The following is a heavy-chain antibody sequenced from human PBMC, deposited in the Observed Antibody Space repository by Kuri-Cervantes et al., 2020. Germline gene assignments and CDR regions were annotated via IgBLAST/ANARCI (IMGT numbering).Heavy chain of an antibody. J-gene: IGHJ3*01. CDR3: ARDFWYQEVAGDHDVFDL. CDR1: GFTFNSYG. Sequence: GGSLRLSCVASGFTFNSYGMHWVRQAPGKGLEWVSGVSWNSGSIGYADSVKGRFTISRDSARNSLYLHMNSLRSEDTALYYCARDFWYQEVAGDHDVFDLWGQGTMVTVSS. CDR2: VSWNSGSI. D-gene: IGHD6-19*01. V-gene: IGHV3-9*01.